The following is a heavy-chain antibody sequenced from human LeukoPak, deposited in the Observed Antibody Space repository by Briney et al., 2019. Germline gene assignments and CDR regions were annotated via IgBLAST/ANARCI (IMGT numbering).Heavy chain of an antibody. D-gene: IGHD6-6*01. J-gene: IGHJ6*03. CDR1: GGTFSSYA. Sequence: APVKVSCKASGGTFSSYAISWVRQAPGQGLEWMGGIIPIFGTANYAQKFQGRVTITTDESTSTAYMELSSLRSEDTAVYYCARDRGYSSSSDDYYYYMDVWGKGTTVTVSS. CDR3: ARDRGYSSSSDDYYYYMDV. V-gene: IGHV1-69*05. CDR2: IIPIFGTA.